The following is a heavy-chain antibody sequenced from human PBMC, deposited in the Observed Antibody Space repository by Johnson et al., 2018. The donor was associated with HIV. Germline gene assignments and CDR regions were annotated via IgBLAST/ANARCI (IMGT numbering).Heavy chain of an antibody. D-gene: IGHD3-22*01. CDR2: TRSKAYGGTV. J-gene: IGHJ3*02. V-gene: IGHV3-49*04. Sequence: VQLVESGGGVVQPGRSLRLSCAATGFTFNSYAMHWVRQAPGKGLEWVGVTRSKAYGGTVEYAASVKGRFTISRDDSKRIAHLQMNSLKTEDTAVYYCTTARVSYDSSGYNAFDIWGQGTMVTVSS. CDR3: TTARVSYDSSGYNAFDI. CDR1: GFTFNSYA.